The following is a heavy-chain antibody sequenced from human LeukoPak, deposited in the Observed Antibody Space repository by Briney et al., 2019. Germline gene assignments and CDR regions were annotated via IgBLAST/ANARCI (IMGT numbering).Heavy chain of an antibody. V-gene: IGHV3-53*01. CDR3: TTLRPYIQPR. J-gene: IGHJ3*01. CDR2: IYSGGST. CDR1: GFTVSSNY. Sequence: GGSLRLSCAASGFTVSSNYMSWVRQAPGKGLEWVSVIYSGGSTYYADSVKGRFTISRDDSKNTLYLQMNSLKTEDTAVYYCTTLRPYIQPRWGQGTMVTVSS. D-gene: IGHD5-18*01.